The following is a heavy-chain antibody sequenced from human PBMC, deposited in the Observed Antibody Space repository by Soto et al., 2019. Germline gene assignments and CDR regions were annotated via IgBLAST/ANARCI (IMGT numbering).Heavy chain of an antibody. D-gene: IGHD3-10*01. Sequence: GESLKISCKGSGYSFTSYWISWVRQMPGKGLEWMGRIDPSDSYTNYSPSFQGHVTISADKSISTAYLQWSSLKASDTAMYYCARHPGPIYGSGTHSGGMDVWGQGTTVTVSS. V-gene: IGHV5-10-1*01. CDR2: IDPSDSYT. J-gene: IGHJ6*02. CDR1: GYSFTSYW. CDR3: ARHPGPIYGSGTHSGGMDV.